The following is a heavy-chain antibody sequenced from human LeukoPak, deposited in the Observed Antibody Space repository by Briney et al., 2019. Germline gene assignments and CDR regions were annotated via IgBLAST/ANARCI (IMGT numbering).Heavy chain of an antibody. D-gene: IGHD1-26*01. J-gene: IGHJ4*02. V-gene: IGHV3-23*01. Sequence: GGSLRLSCAASGFTFSSYAMSWVRQAPGKGLEWVSAISGSGGSTYYADSVKGRFTISRDNSKNTLYLQMNSLRAEDTAVYYCARASSPLQWELLDYWGQGTLVTVSS. CDR1: GFTFSSYA. CDR2: ISGSGGST. CDR3: ARASSPLQWELLDY.